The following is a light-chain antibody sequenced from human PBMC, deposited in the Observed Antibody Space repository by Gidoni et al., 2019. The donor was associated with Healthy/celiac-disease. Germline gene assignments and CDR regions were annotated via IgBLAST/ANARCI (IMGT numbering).Light chain of an antibody. V-gene: IGKV3-15*01. CDR2: GAS. CDR3: QQYNNWHPWT. CDR1: QSGSSN. Sequence: EIVMTQSPATLSVSPGERATLSCSASQSGSSNLAWDQQKPGQAPRLLIYGASTRATATPARFSGSGSGTEFTLTISSLQSEDFAVYYCQQYNNWHPWTFGQGTKVEIK. J-gene: IGKJ1*01.